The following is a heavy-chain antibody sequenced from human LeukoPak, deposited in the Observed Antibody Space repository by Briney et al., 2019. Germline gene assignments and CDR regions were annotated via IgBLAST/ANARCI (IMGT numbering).Heavy chain of an antibody. CDR3: AKTYYYGSGTFSFDH. CDR2: ISGRGDST. V-gene: IGHV3-23*01. D-gene: IGHD3-10*01. Sequence: PGGSLRLSCAASGFTFNSYAMTWVRQAPGKGLEWVSGISGRGDSTYYADPVKGRFTISRDNSKNMVYMQMNSLTAEDTALYYCAKTYYYGSGTFSFDHWGQGTQVTVSS. CDR1: GFTFNSYA. J-gene: IGHJ4*02.